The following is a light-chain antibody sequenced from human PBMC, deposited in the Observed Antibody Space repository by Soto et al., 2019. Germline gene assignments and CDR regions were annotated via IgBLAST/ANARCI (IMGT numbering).Light chain of an antibody. Sequence: EIVLTQSPGTLSLSPGAGATLSCRASQSISSTFLAWYQHKPGQAPRVLIYGASRRAAGIPDRFSGSGSGTDFTLTISRLEPEDFAVYYCQQYESSWTFGQGTKVE. J-gene: IGKJ1*01. CDR1: QSISSTF. V-gene: IGKV3-20*01. CDR3: QQYESSWT. CDR2: GAS.